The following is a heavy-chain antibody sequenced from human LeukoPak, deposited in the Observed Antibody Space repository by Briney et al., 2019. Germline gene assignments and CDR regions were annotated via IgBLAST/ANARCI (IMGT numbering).Heavy chain of an antibody. CDR2: ISGSGDDT. Sequence: PGGSLRLSCAASGFTFSSYAMSWVRQAPGKGLEWVSFISGSGDDTYYADSVKGRFTISRDNSKNTLYLQMSSLRAEDTAVYYCAKDVRSDYFDYWGQGTLVTVSS. CDR3: AKDVRSDYFDY. V-gene: IGHV3-23*01. J-gene: IGHJ4*02. CDR1: GFTFSSYA.